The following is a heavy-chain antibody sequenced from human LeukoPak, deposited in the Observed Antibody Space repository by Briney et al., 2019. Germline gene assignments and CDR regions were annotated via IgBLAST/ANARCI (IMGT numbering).Heavy chain of an antibody. CDR3: ASFGETNWFDP. V-gene: IGHV4-39*07. Sequence: SETLSLTCTVSGGSISSSSYYWGWIRQPPGKGLEWIGSIYYSGSTYYNPSLKSRVTISVDTSKNQFSLKLSSVTAADTAVYYCASFGETNWFDPWGQGTLVTVSS. CDR1: GGSISSSSYY. CDR2: IYYSGST. J-gene: IGHJ5*02. D-gene: IGHD3-10*01.